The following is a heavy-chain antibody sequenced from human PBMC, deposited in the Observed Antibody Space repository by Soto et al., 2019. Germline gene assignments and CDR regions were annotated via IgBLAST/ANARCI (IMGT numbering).Heavy chain of an antibody. CDR1: GGSFSGYY. Sequence: QVQLQQWGAGLLKPSETLSLTCAVYGGSFSGYYWSWIRQPPGKGLEWIGEINHSGSTNYNPSLKSRVTISVDTSKNQFSLKLSSVTAADTAVYYWARLRAAGRYCSGGSCYGGNYYYGMDVWGQGTTVTVSS. V-gene: IGHV4-34*01. CDR2: INHSGST. CDR3: ARLRAAGRYCSGGSCYGGNYYYGMDV. J-gene: IGHJ6*02. D-gene: IGHD2-15*01.